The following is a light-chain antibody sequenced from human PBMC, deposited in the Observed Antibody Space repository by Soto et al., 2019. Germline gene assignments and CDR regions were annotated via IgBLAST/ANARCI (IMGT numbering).Light chain of an antibody. CDR1: QSISSY. Sequence: DIQMTQSPSSLSASVGDRVTITCRASQSISSYLNWYQQKPGKAPKLLIYAASSLQSGVPSRFNGSGSETDFTLTSSSLQPEDFATYYCQQSYSTPLTFGGGTKVEIK. J-gene: IGKJ4*01. CDR2: AAS. V-gene: IGKV1-39*01. CDR3: QQSYSTPLT.